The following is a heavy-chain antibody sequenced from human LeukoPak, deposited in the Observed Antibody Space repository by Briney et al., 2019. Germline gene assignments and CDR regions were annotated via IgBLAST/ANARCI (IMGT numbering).Heavy chain of an antibody. Sequence: GGSLRLSCTASGFTFGDYAMSWFRQAPGKGLEWVGFIRSKAYGGTTEYAASVKGRFTISRDDSKSIAYLQMNSLKTEDTAVYYCTRDGLRHSSGWYFDYWGQGTLVTVSS. J-gene: IGHJ4*02. D-gene: IGHD6-19*01. CDR3: TRDGLRHSSGWYFDY. CDR2: IRSKAYGGTT. CDR1: GFTFGDYA. V-gene: IGHV3-49*03.